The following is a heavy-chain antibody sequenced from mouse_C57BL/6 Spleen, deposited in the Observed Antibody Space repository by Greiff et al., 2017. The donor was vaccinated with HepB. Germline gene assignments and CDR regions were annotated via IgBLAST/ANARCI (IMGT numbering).Heavy chain of an antibody. D-gene: IGHD4-1*01. J-gene: IGHJ2*01. CDR3: ARDALNWGNYFDY. CDR1: GYAFSSSW. Sequence: VQLQQSGPELVKPGASVKISCKASGYAFSSSWMNWVKQRPGKGLEWIGRIYPGDGDTNYNGKFKGKATLTADKSSSTAYMQRSSLTSEDSAVYFCARDALNWGNYFDYWGQGTTLTVSS. CDR2: IYPGDGDT. V-gene: IGHV1-82*01.